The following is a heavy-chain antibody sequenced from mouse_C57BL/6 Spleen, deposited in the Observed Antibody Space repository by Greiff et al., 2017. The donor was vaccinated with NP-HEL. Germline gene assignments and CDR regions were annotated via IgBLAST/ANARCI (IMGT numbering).Heavy chain of an antibody. CDR3: AIQLVSFAY. Sequence: VKLVESGPGLVAPSQSLSIPCTVSGFSFTSYGVDWVRQSPGTGLEWLGVIWGVGSTTYNSALKSRLSISKDNTKSQVFLKMHSLQTDDTAMYYCAIQLVSFAYWGQGTLVTVSA. CDR2: IWGVGST. V-gene: IGHV2-6*01. D-gene: IGHD4-1*02. CDR1: GFSFTSYG. J-gene: IGHJ3*01.